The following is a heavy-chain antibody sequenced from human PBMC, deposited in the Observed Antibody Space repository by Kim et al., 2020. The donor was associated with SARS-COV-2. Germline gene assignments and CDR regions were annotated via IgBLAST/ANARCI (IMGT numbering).Heavy chain of an antibody. Sequence: SETLSLTCTVSGGSISSYYWSWIRQPPGKGLEWIGYIYYSGSTNYNPSLKSRVTISVDTSKNQFSLKLSSVTAADTAVYYCATTGYYDILTGPDAFDIWGQGTMVTVSS. D-gene: IGHD3-9*01. V-gene: IGHV4-59*01. CDR1: GGSISSYY. J-gene: IGHJ3*02. CDR2: IYYSGST. CDR3: ATTGYYDILTGPDAFDI.